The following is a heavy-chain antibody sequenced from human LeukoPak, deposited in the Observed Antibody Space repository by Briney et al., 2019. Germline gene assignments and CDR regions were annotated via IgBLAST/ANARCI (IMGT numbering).Heavy chain of an antibody. J-gene: IGHJ4*02. Sequence: PGGSLRLSCAASGFTFSSYSMNWVRQAPGKGLEWVSSISSSSSYIYYADSVKGRFTISRDNAKNSLYLQMNSLRAEDTAVYYCARDKNWAVAGFDYRGQGTLVTVSS. CDR3: ARDKNWAVAGFDY. V-gene: IGHV3-21*01. CDR2: ISSSSSYI. D-gene: IGHD6-19*01. CDR1: GFTFSSYS.